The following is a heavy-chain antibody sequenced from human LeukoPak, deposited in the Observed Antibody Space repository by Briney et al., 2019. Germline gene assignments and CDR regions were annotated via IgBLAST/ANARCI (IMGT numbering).Heavy chain of an antibody. V-gene: IGHV1-69*05. J-gene: IGHJ4*02. CDR2: IIPIFGTA. Sequence: SVKVSCKASGGTFSSYAISWVRQAPGQGLEWMGGIIPIFGTANYAQKFQGRVAITTDESTSTAYMELSSLRSEDTAVYYCASPGILYDDSSGYYTRGRDYWGQGTLVTVSS. CDR1: GGTFSSYA. D-gene: IGHD3-22*01. CDR3: ASPGILYDDSSGYYTRGRDY.